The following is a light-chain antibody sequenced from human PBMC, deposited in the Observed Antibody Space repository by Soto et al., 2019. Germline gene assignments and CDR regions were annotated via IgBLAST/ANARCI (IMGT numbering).Light chain of an antibody. Sequence: QSALTQPASVSGSPGQSITISCSGTRSDIGSYNYVAWYQQFPGKTPKILIYGVSNRPSGVSSRFSGSKSGNTASLTISGLQAEDEADYYCISYTGSSTSNVFGSGTKVTVL. J-gene: IGLJ1*01. CDR2: GVS. CDR3: ISYTGSSTSNV. CDR1: RSDIGSYNY. V-gene: IGLV2-14*01.